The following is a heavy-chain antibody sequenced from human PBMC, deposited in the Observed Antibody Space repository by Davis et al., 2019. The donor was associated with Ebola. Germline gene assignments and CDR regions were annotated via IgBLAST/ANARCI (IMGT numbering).Heavy chain of an antibody. D-gene: IGHD1-14*01. CDR1: GFTFSSSG. Sequence: SVKVSCKTYGFTFSSSGMRWVRQARGQRLEWIGGIVVGSGNTNYAQKFRERLTMTREMSTSTAYMELRSLRFEDTAVYYCATSAGTVGKFDLWGQGALVTVSS. CDR2: IVVGSGNT. CDR3: ATSAGTVGKFDL. J-gene: IGHJ4*02. V-gene: IGHV1-58*02.